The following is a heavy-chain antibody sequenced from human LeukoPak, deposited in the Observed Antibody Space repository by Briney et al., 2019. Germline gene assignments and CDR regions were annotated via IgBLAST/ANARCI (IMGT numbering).Heavy chain of an antibody. CDR2: ISSSSSNI. CDR1: GFTFGSYS. V-gene: IGHV3-48*04. J-gene: IGHJ4*02. D-gene: IGHD1-26*01. Sequence: GSLRLSCAASGFTFGSYSMNWVRQAPGKGLEWVSYISSSSSNIYYADSVKGRFTISGDNAKNSLYLQMNSLRAEDTAVYYCARDRIVGVTGRYFDYWGQGNLVTVSS. CDR3: ARDRIVGVTGRYFDY.